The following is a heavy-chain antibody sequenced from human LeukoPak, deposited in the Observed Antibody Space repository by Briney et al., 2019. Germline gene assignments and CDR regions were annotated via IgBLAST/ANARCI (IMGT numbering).Heavy chain of an antibody. D-gene: IGHD6-13*01. Sequence: SETLSLTCTVSGGSISSYYWSWIRQPAGKGLEWIGYIYHSGSTNYKPSLKSRVTISVDTSKNRFSLKLTSVTAADTAVYYCARHLDIAASGTFDYWGQGTLVTVSS. CDR2: IYHSGST. CDR1: GGSISSYY. CDR3: ARHLDIAASGTFDY. J-gene: IGHJ4*02. V-gene: IGHV4-59*08.